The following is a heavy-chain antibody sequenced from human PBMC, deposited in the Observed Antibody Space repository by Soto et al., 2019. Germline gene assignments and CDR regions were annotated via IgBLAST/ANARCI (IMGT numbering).Heavy chain of an antibody. J-gene: IGHJ4*02. Sequence: SETLSLTCAVFGDSISRSVLWTWVRQPPGKGLEWIGEVFHNGDTNYNPSLKSRVTMSVDKSTNEFSLKVTSVTAADMAIYYCARKAWVRFDYWGQGALVTVSS. D-gene: IGHD7-27*01. CDR2: VFHNGDT. CDR3: ARKAWVRFDY. CDR1: GDSISRSVL. V-gene: IGHV4-4*02.